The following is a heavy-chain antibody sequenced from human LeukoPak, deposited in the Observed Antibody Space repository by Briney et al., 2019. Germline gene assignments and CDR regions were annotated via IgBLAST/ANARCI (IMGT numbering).Heavy chain of an antibody. Sequence: ASVTVSCKASGYIFTGYYTHWVRQAPGQGLEWVGRINPNNDATNYAQKFQGRVTMTRDASINTAYMELSRLRSDDTAVYYCARTYYYDSSGHFDYWGQGTLVTVSS. J-gene: IGHJ4*02. V-gene: IGHV1-2*06. CDR2: INPNNDAT. CDR3: ARTYYYDSSGHFDY. CDR1: GYIFTGYY. D-gene: IGHD3-22*01.